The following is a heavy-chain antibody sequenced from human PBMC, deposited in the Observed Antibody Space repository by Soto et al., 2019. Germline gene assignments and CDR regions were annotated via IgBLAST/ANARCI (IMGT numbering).Heavy chain of an antibody. D-gene: IGHD3-3*01. CDR2: IIPILGIA. CDR3: ARVGVTYYDFWSGEESWFDP. CDR1: GGTFSSYT. Sequence: SVKVSCKASGGTFSSYTISWVRQAPGQGLEWMGRIIPILGIANYAQKFQGRVTITADKSTSTAHMELSSLRSEDTAVYYCARVGVTYYDFWSGEESWFDPWGQGTLVTVSS. V-gene: IGHV1-69*02. J-gene: IGHJ5*02.